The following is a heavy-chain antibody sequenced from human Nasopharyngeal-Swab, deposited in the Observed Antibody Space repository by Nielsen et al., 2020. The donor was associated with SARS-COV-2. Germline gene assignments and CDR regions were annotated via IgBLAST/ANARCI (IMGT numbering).Heavy chain of an antibody. V-gene: IGHV3-73*01. CDR2: MGDKDHNYAT. CDR3: TTDFYFDY. Sequence: GESLKISCEASGFIFSASAIHWVRQASGKGLEWVGRMGDKDHNYATTYGASVHGRFTISRDDSKNTAFLQMDSLKTEDTALYYCTTDFYFDYWGQGTLVTFSS. J-gene: IGHJ4*02. CDR1: GFIFSASA.